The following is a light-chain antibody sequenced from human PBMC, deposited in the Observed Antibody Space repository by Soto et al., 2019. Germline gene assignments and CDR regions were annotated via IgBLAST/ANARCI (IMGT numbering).Light chain of an antibody. V-gene: IGKV1-5*03. CDR2: RAS. Sequence: DIQMTQSPSTLSASVGDRVTITCRASQSVNSWLAWYQQKPGKAPNLLIYRASSLKSGVPSRFSGSGSGTEFTLTISSLQPDDFATYYCQHYTSYPPLTFGQGTKEEIK. CDR3: QHYTSYPPLT. CDR1: QSVNSW. J-gene: IGKJ1*01.